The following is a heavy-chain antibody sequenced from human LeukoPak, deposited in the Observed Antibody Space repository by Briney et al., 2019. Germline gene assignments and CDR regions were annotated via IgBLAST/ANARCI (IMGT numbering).Heavy chain of an antibody. J-gene: IGHJ4*02. D-gene: IGHD3-22*01. CDR2: INHSGST. V-gene: IGHV4-34*01. Sequence: SETLSVTCAVYGGSFSGYYWSWIRQPPGKGLEWIGEINHSGSTNYNPSLKSRVTISVDTSKNQFSLKLSSVTAADTAVYYCARGGYYYDSSGYPWYFDYWGQGTLVTVSS. CDR3: ARGGYYYDSSGYPWYFDY. CDR1: GGSFSGYY.